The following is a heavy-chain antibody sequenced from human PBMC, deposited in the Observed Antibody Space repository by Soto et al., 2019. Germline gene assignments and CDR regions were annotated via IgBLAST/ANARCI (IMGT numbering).Heavy chain of an antibody. J-gene: IGHJ6*02. V-gene: IGHV4-30-4*01. CDR3: ARESVTMVRGVIIRNYYGMDV. CDR1: GGSISSGDYY. D-gene: IGHD3-10*01. CDR2: IYYRGST. Sequence: ASETLSLTCTASGGSISSGDYYWSWIRQPPGKGLEWIGYIYYRGSTYYNPSLKSRVTISVDTSKNRFSPKLSSVTAADTAVYYCARESVTMVRGVIIRNYYGMDVWGQGTTVTVSS.